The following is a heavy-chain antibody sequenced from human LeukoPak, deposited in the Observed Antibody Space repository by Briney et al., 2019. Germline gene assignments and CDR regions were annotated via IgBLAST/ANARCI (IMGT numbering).Heavy chain of an antibody. J-gene: IGHJ5*02. Sequence: SVKVSCKASGGTFSSYAISWVRQAPGQGLEWMGRIIPILGIANYAQKFQGRVTITADKSTSTAYMELSSLRSEDTAVYYCARDPYSGYDWALGYYDSSGYYRGWFDPWGQGTLVTVSS. CDR2: IIPILGIA. V-gene: IGHV1-69*04. CDR1: GGTFSSYA. D-gene: IGHD3-22*01. CDR3: ARDPYSGYDWALGYYDSSGYYRGWFDP.